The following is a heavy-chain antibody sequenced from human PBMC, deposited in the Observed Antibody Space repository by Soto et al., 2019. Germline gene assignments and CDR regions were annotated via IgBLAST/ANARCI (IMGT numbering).Heavy chain of an antibody. CDR3: ATPRYGDSTRSPFRY. V-gene: IGHV3-23*01. CDR2: ISGSAGST. D-gene: IGHD4-17*01. J-gene: IGHJ4*02. CDR1: GFTFSSYA. Sequence: EVQLLESGGGLVQPGGSLRLSCAASGFTFSSYAMSWVRQAPGKGLEWVSAISGSAGSTYYADSVKGLFTIARDNSKNTLYLQMNSLRAEDTAVYYCATPRYGDSTRSPFRYWGQGTLVTVSS.